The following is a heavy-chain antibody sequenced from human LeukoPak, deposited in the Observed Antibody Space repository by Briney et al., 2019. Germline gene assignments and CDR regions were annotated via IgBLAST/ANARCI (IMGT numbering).Heavy chain of an antibody. D-gene: IGHD6-13*01. CDR3: ATGSIAAAADAFDI. Sequence: ASVQVSCKASGYTFTDYYMHWVQQAPGKGLEWMGRVDPEDGETIYAEKFQGRVTITADTSTDTAYMELSSLRSEDTAVYYCATGSIAAAADAFDIWGQGTMVTVSS. J-gene: IGHJ3*02. CDR1: GYTFTDYY. CDR2: VDPEDGET. V-gene: IGHV1-69-2*01.